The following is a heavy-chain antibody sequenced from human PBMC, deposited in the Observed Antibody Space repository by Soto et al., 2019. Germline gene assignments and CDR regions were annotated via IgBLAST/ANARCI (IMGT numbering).Heavy chain of an antibody. V-gene: IGHV3-21*01. D-gene: IGHD4-4*01. CDR3: ARDVYTRIDY. Sequence: PGGSLRLSCAASGFTFSNAWMNWVRQAPGKGLEWVSSISSSSSYIYYADSVKGRFTISRDNAKNSLYLQMNSLRAEDTAVYYCARDVYTRIDYWGQGTLVTVSS. CDR1: GFTFSNAW. CDR2: ISSSSSYI. J-gene: IGHJ4*02.